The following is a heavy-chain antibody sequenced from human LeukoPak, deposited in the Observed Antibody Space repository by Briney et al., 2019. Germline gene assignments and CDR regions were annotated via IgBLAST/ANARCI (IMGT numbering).Heavy chain of an antibody. J-gene: IGHJ5*02. D-gene: IGHD3-3*01. CDR2: IYYSGST. Sequence: SETLSLTCSVSGDSISTSSYYWGWIRQPPGKGLEWIGTIYYSGSTYYNPSLTSRVTISVDTSKNQFSLKLSSVTAADTAVYYCARAGSITIFGVAISNWFDPWGQGTLVTVSS. CDR1: GDSISTSSYY. V-gene: IGHV4-39*01. CDR3: ARAGSITIFGVAISNWFDP.